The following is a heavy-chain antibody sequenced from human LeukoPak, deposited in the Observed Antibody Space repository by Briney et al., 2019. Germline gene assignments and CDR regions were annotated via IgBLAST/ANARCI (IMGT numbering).Heavy chain of an antibody. CDR1: GYTFTYYV. V-gene: IGHV1-18*01. CDR2: INAYNGNT. J-gene: IGHJ4*02. CDR3: ARGEKPYDY. Sequence: ASVKVSCKTSGYTFTYYVISWVRQAPGQGLEWMGWINAYNGNTIDAQKFQGRVTMTTDTSMSTAYMELRSLRSDDTAVYYCARGEKPYDYWGQGTLVSVSS. D-gene: IGHD1-26*01.